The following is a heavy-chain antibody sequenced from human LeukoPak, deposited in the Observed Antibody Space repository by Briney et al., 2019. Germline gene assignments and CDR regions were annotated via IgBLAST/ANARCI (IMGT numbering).Heavy chain of an antibody. CDR2: IIPIFGTA. D-gene: IGHD3-22*01. V-gene: IGHV1-69*05. J-gene: IGHJ3*02. CDR1: GYTFTNYD. CDR3: ARSVDYYDSSGYYFGAFDI. Sequence: GASVKVSCKASGYTFTNYDFNWVRQATGQGLEWMGRIIPIFGTANYAQKFQGRVTITTDESTSTAYMELSSLRSEDTAVYYCARSVDYYDSSGYYFGAFDIWGQGTMVTVSS.